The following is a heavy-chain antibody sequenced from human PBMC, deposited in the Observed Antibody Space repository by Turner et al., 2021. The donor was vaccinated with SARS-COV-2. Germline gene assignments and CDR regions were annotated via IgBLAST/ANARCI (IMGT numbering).Heavy chain of an antibody. V-gene: IGHV4-39*01. D-gene: IGHD5-18*01. CDR3: ARLMDTDMDYYGMDV. J-gene: IGHJ6*02. CDR2: INYGGRT. Sequence: QLHLQESAALLVTPSEPLSLTCAVPGGSISSSTYYWSWSRQPAGKGLEWNGNINYGGRTYYSPALKRRVTITVDTSKNQCSLKLSSVTAADRAVYYCARLMDTDMDYYGMDVWGQGTTVTVSS. CDR1: GGSISSSTYY.